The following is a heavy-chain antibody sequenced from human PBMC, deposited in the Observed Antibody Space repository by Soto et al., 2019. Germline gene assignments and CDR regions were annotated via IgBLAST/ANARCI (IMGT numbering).Heavy chain of an antibody. CDR1: GFSLITGVG. J-gene: IGHJ4*02. CDR2: IFWDKND. Sequence: QITLKESGPSLVRPTETLTLTCTFSGFSLITGVGVGWVRQPPGKALEWLAVIFWDKNDYYRPSLQTRVTISXDXSXDXXAITLTNMDPEDTATYFCTQIYGSGSWGWYFHSWGQGTLVTVSS. V-gene: IGHV2-5*02. CDR3: TQIYGSGSWGWYFHS. D-gene: IGHD1-26*01.